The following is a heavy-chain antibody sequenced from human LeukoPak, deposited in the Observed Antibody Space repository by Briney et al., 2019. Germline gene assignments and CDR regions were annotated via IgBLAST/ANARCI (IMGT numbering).Heavy chain of an antibody. CDR1: GFTFRCYD. J-gene: IGHJ3*02. Sequence: HAGGSLRLSCAASGFTFRCYDMHWVRQAPGKGLEWVAVVWYDESNKYYVDSVKGRFTISRDNSKNTLYLQMNSLRVEDTALYYCAREDSSGAFDIWGQGTMVTVSS. D-gene: IGHD3-22*01. CDR2: VWYDESNK. CDR3: AREDSSGAFDI. V-gene: IGHV3-33*01.